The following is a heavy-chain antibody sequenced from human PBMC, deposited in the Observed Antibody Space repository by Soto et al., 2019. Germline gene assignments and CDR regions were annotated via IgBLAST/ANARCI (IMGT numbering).Heavy chain of an antibody. CDR1: GCSITSGCYY. D-gene: IGHD2-21*02. CDR2: IYYSGGT. J-gene: IGHJ4*02. CDR3: ESVIGGDSEYYFEL. Sequence: SSTXSLTCTFSGCSITSGCYYLSGIRQHPGKVLEWIGNIYYSGGTYHNPSLKSRVILSVDTSKNHFYLTLRSVTAADSAMYYCESVIGGDSEYYFELWGQGALVNVYS. V-gene: IGHV4-31*03.